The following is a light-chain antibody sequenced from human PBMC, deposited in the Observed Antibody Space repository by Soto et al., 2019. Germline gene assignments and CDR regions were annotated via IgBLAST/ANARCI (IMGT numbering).Light chain of an antibody. CDR2: DAS. J-gene: IGKJ2*01. CDR1: QSISSW. Sequence: DIQMSQSPSTLSASVGDRVTITCRASQSISSWLAWYHQKPGKAPKLLIYDASSLQSGVPSRFSGSGSGTEFTLTISSLQPDDFATYYCQQYDRYSPYSFGQGTKLEIK. CDR3: QQYDRYSPYS. V-gene: IGKV1-5*01.